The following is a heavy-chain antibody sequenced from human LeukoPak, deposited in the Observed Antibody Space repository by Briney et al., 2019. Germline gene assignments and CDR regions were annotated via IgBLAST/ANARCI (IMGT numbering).Heavy chain of an antibody. V-gene: IGHV4-59*01. CDR1: GGSISDSY. Sequence: PSETLSLTCLVSGGSISDSYWTWIRQPPGKGLEWIGYISYSGSTNSNPSLKSRVTISVDTSKNQFSLTLNSVTAADTAVYYCAGAGRNSRSYDYWGQGTLVTVSS. CDR2: ISYSGST. J-gene: IGHJ4*02. CDR3: AGAGRNSRSYDY. D-gene: IGHD1-26*01.